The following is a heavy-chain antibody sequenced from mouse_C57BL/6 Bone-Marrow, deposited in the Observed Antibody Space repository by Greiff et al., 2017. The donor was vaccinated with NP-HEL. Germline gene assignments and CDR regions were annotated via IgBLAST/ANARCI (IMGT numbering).Heavy chain of an antibody. Sequence: EVKLVESGGDLVKPGGSLKLSCAASGFTFSSYGMSWVRQTPDKRLEWVATISSGGSYTYYPASVKGRFTISRDNAKNTLYLQMSSLKSEDTAMYYCARQTITTVVPYYYAMDYWGQGTSVTVSS. CDR3: ARQTITTVVPYYYAMDY. CDR2: ISSGGSYT. V-gene: IGHV5-6*01. CDR1: GFTFSSYG. J-gene: IGHJ4*01. D-gene: IGHD1-1*01.